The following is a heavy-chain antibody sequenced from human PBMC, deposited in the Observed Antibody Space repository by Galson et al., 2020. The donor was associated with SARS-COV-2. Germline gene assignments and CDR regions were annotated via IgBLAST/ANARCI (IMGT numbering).Heavy chain of an antibody. CDR3: ARDRISAPDDFDY. V-gene: IGHV1-2*02. CDR2: VNPNTGDM. J-gene: IGHJ4*02. D-gene: IGHD6-13*01. Sequence: ASVKVSCQASGYSFTGYYIHWVRQAPGEGLEWMGWVNPNTGDMNYTEKFQGRVSMTRDTSISTAYLELSRLTPDDTAVYYCARDRISAPDDFDYWGQGTLVTVSS. CDR1: GYSFTGYY.